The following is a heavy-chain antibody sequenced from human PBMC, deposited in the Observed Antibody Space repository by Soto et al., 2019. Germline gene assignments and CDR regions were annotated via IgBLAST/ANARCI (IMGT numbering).Heavy chain of an antibody. D-gene: IGHD3-22*01. V-gene: IGHV4-59*08. CDR3: ARLDAPYYYDSSGYYFDY. J-gene: IGHJ4*02. CDR1: GGSMSSYY. Sequence: QVQLQESGPGLVKPSETLSLTCTVSGGSMSSYYWSWIRQPPGKGLEWIGYIYYSGSTNYNPSLKSRVTISVDTSKNQFSLKLSSVTAADTAVYYCARLDAPYYYDSSGYYFDYWGQGTLVTVSS. CDR2: IYYSGST.